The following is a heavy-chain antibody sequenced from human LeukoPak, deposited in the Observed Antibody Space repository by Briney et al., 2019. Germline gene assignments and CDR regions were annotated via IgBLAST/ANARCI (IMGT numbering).Heavy chain of an antibody. D-gene: IGHD2-15*01. J-gene: IGHJ4*02. CDR1: GFTFSSYS. Sequence: NPGGSLRLSCAASGFTFSSYSMNWVRQAPGKGLEWVSSISSSSSYIYYADSVKGRFTISRDNAKNSLYLQMNSLRAEDTAVYYCARGRGLLLQVSDYWGQGTLVTVSS. CDR2: ISSSSSYI. CDR3: ARGRGLLLQVSDY. V-gene: IGHV3-21*01.